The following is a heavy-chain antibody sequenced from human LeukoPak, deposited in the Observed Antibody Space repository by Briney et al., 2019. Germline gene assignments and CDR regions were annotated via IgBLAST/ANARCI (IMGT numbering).Heavy chain of an antibody. J-gene: IGHJ4*02. CDR2: ISGSSTTI. D-gene: IGHD6-19*01. V-gene: IGHV3-48*01. CDR1: GFTFSTYS. Sequence: GGSLRLSCAASGFTFSTYSMNWVRQAPGKGLEWVSYISGSSTTINYADSVKGRFTISRDDARNSLYLQMNSLRAEDTAVYYCAKRVAVAGKVGYYFDYWGQGTLVTVSS. CDR3: AKRVAVAGKVGYYFDY.